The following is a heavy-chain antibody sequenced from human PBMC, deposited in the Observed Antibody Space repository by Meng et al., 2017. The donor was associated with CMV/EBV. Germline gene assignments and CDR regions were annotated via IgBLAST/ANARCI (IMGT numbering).Heavy chain of an antibody. D-gene: IGHD5-24*01. J-gene: IGHJ5*02. CDR1: GFTFSSYS. V-gene: IGHV3-21*01. CDR3: ARDKRFQGWFDP. CDR2: ISSSSSYI. Sequence: GESLKISCAASGFTFSSYSMNWVRQAPGKGLEWVSSISSSSSYIYYADSVKGRFTISRDNAKNSLYLQMNSLRAEDTAVYCCARDKRFQGWFDPWGQGTLVTVSS.